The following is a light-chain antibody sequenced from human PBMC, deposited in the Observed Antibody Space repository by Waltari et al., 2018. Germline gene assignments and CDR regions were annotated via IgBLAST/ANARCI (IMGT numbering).Light chain of an antibody. CDR3: LSPETRGSWV. Sequence: SYELTQSPSVSLSPGQTARNTRSGDALPKKKANWYQKKPGQAPVLIIFKDRERPSGIPERFSGSTSGTTVTLTITGVQAEDEADYYCLSPETRGSWVFGGGTKLTVL. CDR1: ALPKKK. J-gene: IGLJ2*01. V-gene: IGLV3-25*03. CDR2: KDR.